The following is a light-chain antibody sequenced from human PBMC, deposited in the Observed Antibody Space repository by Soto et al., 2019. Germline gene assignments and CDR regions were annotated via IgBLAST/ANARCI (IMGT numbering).Light chain of an antibody. CDR1: QGIGDT. CDR3: QPYNNWPLT. CDR2: DTS. V-gene: IGKV3-15*01. Sequence: EIVLTQSPGTLSLSPGERATLSCRASQGIGDTLAWYQHKPGQTPRLLIYDTSTRATGVPTRFSGSRSGAEFTLTINSLQSEDVAVYYCQPYNNWPLTFGGGTKVDIK. J-gene: IGKJ4*01.